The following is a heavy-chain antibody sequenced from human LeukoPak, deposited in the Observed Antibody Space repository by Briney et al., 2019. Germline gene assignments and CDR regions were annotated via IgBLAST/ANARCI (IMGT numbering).Heavy chain of an antibody. Sequence: ASVKVSCKASGYTFTGYYMHWVRQAPGQGLEWMGWINPNSGGTNYAQKFQGRVTMTRDTSISTAYMELSRLRSDDTAVYYCSRWVTMRAGHYGMDVWGQGTTVTVSS. CDR3: SRWVTMRAGHYGMDV. CDR2: INPNSGGT. V-gene: IGHV1-2*02. J-gene: IGHJ6*02. D-gene: IGHD3-22*01. CDR1: GYTFTGYY.